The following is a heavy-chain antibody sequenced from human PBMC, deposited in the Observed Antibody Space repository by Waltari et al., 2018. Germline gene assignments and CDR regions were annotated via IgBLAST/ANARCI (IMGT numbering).Heavy chain of an antibody. CDR2: INPDSGGT. D-gene: IGHD3-16*01. J-gene: IGHJ4*02. CDR1: GYTFTGYY. Sequence: QVQLVQSGAEVKKPGASVKVSCKASGYTFTGYYMHWVRQAPGQGLEWMGRINPDSGGTNYAQKFQGRVTMTRDTSISTASMGLGRLRSDDTAVYYCARADDKVWDYWGQGTLVTVSS. CDR3: ARADDKVWDY. V-gene: IGHV1-2*06.